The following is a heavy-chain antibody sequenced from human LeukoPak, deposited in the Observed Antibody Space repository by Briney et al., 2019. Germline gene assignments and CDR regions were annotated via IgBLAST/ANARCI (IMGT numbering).Heavy chain of an antibody. J-gene: IGHJ4*02. CDR3: ARDNLRWPHSEY. CDR2: IYYYGST. Sequence: SETLSLTCTVSGGSISSSSYYWVWIRQPPGNGLEWIGSIYYYGSTYYNPSLKSRVTISLDTSKNQFSLNLSSVTAADTAVYYCARDNLRWPHSEYWGQGTLVTVSS. D-gene: IGHD4-23*01. V-gene: IGHV4-39*07. CDR1: GGSISSSSYY.